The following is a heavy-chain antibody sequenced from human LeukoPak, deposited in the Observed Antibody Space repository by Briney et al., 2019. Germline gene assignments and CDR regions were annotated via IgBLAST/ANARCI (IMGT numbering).Heavy chain of an antibody. Sequence: GGSLRLSCAASGFTFSSYSMNWVRQAPGKGLEWVSSIGSSSSYIYYADSVKGRFTISRDNAKNSLYLQMNSLRAEDTAVYYCARDTGSRGSLRFDYWDQGTLVTVSS. CDR2: IGSSSSYI. D-gene: IGHD3-10*01. CDR3: ARDTGSRGSLRFDY. CDR1: GFTFSSYS. V-gene: IGHV3-21*01. J-gene: IGHJ4*02.